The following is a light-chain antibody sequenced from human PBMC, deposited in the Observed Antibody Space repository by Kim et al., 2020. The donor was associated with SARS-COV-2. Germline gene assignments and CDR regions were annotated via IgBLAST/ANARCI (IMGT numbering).Light chain of an antibody. Sequence: EIVMTQSPATLPVSPGQRATLSCRASRSVSISLAWYQQKFGQAPRLLIKDASTRATGIPARFSGSGSGTEFTLTISSLQSEDFVVYYCQQYNNWPWTFGQGTKVDIK. J-gene: IGKJ1*01. V-gene: IGKV3-15*01. CDR2: DAS. CDR1: RSVSIS. CDR3: QQYNNWPWT.